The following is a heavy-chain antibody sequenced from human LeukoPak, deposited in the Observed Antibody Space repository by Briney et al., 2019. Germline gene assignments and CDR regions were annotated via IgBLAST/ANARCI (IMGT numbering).Heavy chain of an antibody. CDR2: IKSKTDGGTT. CDR1: GFTFSSYA. J-gene: IGHJ5*02. V-gene: IGHV3-15*01. CDR3: TKTEALRMPNWFDP. Sequence: GGSLRLSCAASGFTFSSYAMSWVRQAPEKGLEWVGRIKSKTDGGTTDYAAPVKGRFTISRDDSKNTLYLQMNSLKTEDTAIYYCTKTEALRMPNWFDPWGQGTLVTVSS. D-gene: IGHD1-14*01.